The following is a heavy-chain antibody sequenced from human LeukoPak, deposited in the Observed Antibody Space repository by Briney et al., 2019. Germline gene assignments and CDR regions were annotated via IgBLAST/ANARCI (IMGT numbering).Heavy chain of an antibody. V-gene: IGHV4-59*01. CDR1: GGTISSYY. D-gene: IGHD5-24*01. CDR3: AREDGDGYNSGYYYDMDV. J-gene: IGHJ6*02. Sequence: PSETLSLTCTVTGGTISSYYWSWIRQPPGKGLEWIGYIYYSGSTNYNPSLKSRVTISVDTSKNQFSMKLSSVTAADTAVYYCAREDGDGYNSGYYYDMDVWGQGTTVTVSS. CDR2: IYYSGST.